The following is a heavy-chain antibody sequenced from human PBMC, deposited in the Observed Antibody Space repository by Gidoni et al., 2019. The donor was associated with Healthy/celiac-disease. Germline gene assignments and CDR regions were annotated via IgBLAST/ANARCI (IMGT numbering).Heavy chain of an antibody. CDR1: GFTFSSYA. J-gene: IGHJ4*02. CDR2: IRGSGGST. V-gene: IGHV3-23*01. CDR3: AKVGIDYYDSSGYFPQDSSFDY. D-gene: IGHD3-22*01. Sequence: EVQLLESGGGLVQPGGSLRLSCAASGFTFSSYAMSWVRQAPGKGLEWVSAIRGSGGSTYYADSVKGRFTISRDNSKNTLYLQMNSLRAEDTAVYYCAKVGIDYYDSSGYFPQDSSFDYWGQGTLVTVSS.